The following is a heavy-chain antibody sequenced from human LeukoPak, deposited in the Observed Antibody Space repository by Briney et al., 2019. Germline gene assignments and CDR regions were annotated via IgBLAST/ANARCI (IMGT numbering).Heavy chain of an antibody. V-gene: IGHV3-21*01. CDR1: GFTFSSYS. CDR3: ARGELLWFGESSFDY. D-gene: IGHD3-10*01. CDR2: ISSSSSYI. Sequence: GGSLRLSCAASGFTFSSYSMNWVRQAPGKGLEWVSSISSSSSYIYYADSVKGRFTISRDNAKNSLYLQMNSLRAEDTAVYYCARGELLWFGESSFDYWGQGTLVTVSS. J-gene: IGHJ4*02.